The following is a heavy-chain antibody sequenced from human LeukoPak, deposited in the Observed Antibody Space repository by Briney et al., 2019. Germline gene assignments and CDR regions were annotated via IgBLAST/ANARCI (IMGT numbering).Heavy chain of an antibody. CDR2: MNPNSGNT. D-gene: IGHD1/OR15-1a*01. CDR1: GYTFTSYD. J-gene: IGHJ5*02. V-gene: IGHV1-8*01. Sequence: ASVKVSCKASGYTFTSYDINWVRQATGQGLEWMGWMNPNSGNTGYAQKFQGRVTMTRNTSISTAYMELSSLRSEDAAVYYCARSTGQSPKTKYNWFDPWGQGTLVTVSS. CDR3: ARSTGQSPKTKYNWFDP.